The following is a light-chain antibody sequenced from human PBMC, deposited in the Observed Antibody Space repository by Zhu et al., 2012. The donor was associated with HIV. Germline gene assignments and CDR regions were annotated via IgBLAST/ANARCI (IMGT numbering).Light chain of an antibody. CDR1: HSVSSN. J-gene: IGKJ2*01. CDR2: GAS. Sequence: VMTQSPATLSVSPGERATLSCRASHSVSSNLAWYQQKPGQTPRLLIYGASTRATGIPARFIGSGSGTEFTLTISSMQSEDFAVYYCQAGIIIRPLFGQGTKAGDQT. V-gene: IGKV3-15*01. CDR3: QAGIIIRPL.